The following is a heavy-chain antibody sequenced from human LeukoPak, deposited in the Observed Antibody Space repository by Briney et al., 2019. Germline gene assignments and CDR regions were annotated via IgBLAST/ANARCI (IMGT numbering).Heavy chain of an antibody. D-gene: IGHD5-18*01. CDR1: GYTFTGYY. CDR2: INXXXXGT. Sequence: ASVKVSCKASGYTFTGYYMHWVRQAPGQGLEWMGRINXXXXGTXXXXXFXXXXXMTRXTSISTAYMELSRLRSDDTAVYYCARAAMVNYWGQGTLVTVSS. J-gene: IGHJ4*02. CDR3: ARAAMVNY. V-gene: IGHV1-2*06.